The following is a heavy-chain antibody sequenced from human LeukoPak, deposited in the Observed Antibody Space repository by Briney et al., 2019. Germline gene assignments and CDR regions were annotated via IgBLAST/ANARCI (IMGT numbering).Heavy chain of an antibody. CDR1: GYTLTELS. J-gene: IGHJ4*02. Sequence: GASVKVSCKVSGYTLTELSMHWVRQAPGKGLEWVGGFDPEDGETIYAQKFQGRVTMTEDTSTDTAYMELSSLRSEDTAVYYCATVDPSTIVVVPAAMQTGFDYWGQGTLVTVSS. V-gene: IGHV1-24*01. CDR2: FDPEDGET. CDR3: ATVDPSTIVVVPAAMQTGFDY. D-gene: IGHD2-2*01.